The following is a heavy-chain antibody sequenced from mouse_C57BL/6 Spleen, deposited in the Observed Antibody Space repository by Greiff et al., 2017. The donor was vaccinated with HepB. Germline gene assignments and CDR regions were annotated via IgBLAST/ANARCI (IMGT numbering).Heavy chain of an antibody. CDR2: INPNYGTT. CDR3: AREATTVVATRYFDV. D-gene: IGHD1-1*01. CDR1: GYSFTDYN. Sequence: EVQLVESGPELVKPGASVKISCKASGYSFTDYNMNWVKQSNGKSLEWIGVINPNYGTTSYNQKFKGKATLTVDQSSSTAYMQLNSLTSEDSAVYYCAREATTVVATRYFDVWGTGTTVTVSS. V-gene: IGHV1-39*01. J-gene: IGHJ1*03.